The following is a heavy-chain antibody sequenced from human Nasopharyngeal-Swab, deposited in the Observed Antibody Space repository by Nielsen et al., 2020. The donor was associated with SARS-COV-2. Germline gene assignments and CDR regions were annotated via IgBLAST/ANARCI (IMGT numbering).Heavy chain of an antibody. Sequence: RQAPGKGLEWIGYIYYSGSTYYNPSLKSRVTISVDTSKNQFSLKLSSVTAADTAVYYCAREGPAIWFGEYETSKSGMDAWGQGTTVTVSS. D-gene: IGHD3-10*01. CDR2: IYYSGST. V-gene: IGHV4-30-2*04. CDR3: AREGPAIWFGEYETSKSGMDA. J-gene: IGHJ6*02.